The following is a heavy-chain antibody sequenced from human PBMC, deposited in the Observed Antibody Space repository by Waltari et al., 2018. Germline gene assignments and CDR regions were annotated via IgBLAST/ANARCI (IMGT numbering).Heavy chain of an antibody. V-gene: IGHV3-7*01. CDR2: INQDGSEK. J-gene: IGHJ5*02. D-gene: IGHD6-13*01. CDR3: ARGGT. Sequence: EVQLAESGGGLVQPGGSLRLSCAASGFPFSNYWMSWVRQAPGKWLEWLDNINQDGSEKYYVDSVKGRFTISRDNVKNSLYLQMNSLRVEDMAVYDCARGGTWGQGTLVTVSS. CDR1: GFPFSNYW.